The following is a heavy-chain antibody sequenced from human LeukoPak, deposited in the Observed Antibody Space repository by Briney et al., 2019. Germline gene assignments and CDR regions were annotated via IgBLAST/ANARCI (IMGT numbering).Heavy chain of an antibody. CDR2: IYYSGST. J-gene: IGHJ3*02. V-gene: IGHV4-59*11. Sequence: PSETLSLTCTVSGGSISSHYWSWIRQPPGKGLEGIGYIYYSGSTNYNPSLKSRVTISVDTSKNQFSLKLSSVTAADTAVYYCAAYCSGGSCYSYDAFDIWGQGTMVTVSS. CDR3: AAYCSGGSCYSYDAFDI. CDR1: GGSISSHY. D-gene: IGHD2-15*01.